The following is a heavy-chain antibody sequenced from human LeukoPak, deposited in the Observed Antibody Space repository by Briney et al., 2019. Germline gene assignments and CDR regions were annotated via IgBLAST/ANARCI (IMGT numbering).Heavy chain of an antibody. Sequence: GGSLRLSCAASGFSFGSYTMNWVRQAPGKGLEWVSVIYSGGSTYYADSVKGRFTIPRDNSKNTLYLQMNSLRAEDTAVYYCARGSLRAGKGLADAFDIWGQGTMVTVSS. V-gene: IGHV3-53*01. CDR3: ARGSLRAGKGLADAFDI. D-gene: IGHD6-13*01. CDR2: IYSGGST. J-gene: IGHJ3*02. CDR1: GFSFGSYT.